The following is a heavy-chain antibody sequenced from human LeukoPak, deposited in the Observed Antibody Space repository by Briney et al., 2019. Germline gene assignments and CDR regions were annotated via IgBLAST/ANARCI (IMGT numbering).Heavy chain of an antibody. CDR2: ISYDGSK. Sequence: GRSLTLSCAASGFTFSSYAMHWVRQAPGKGLEWVAVISYDGSKYYADSVKGRFTISRDNSKNTLYLQMNSLRAEDTAVYYCARDARLGYCSSTSCYAYYFDYWGQGTLVTVSS. CDR3: ARDARLGYCSSTSCYAYYFDY. CDR1: GFTFSSYA. V-gene: IGHV3-30*04. J-gene: IGHJ4*02. D-gene: IGHD2-2*01.